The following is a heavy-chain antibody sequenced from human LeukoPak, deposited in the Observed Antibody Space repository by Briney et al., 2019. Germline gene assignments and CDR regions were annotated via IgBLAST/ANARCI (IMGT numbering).Heavy chain of an antibody. CDR1: GFTFSSHW. J-gene: IGHJ4*02. V-gene: IGHV3-74*01. CDR2: IKGDGSTT. CDR3: VSWNYGFN. Sequence: GGSLRLSCAASGFTFSSHWMHWVRHAPGEGLLWVSGIKGDGSTTIYADSVKGRFTISRDNAKNTLYLQMNSLRAEDTAVYYCVSWNYGFNWGQGTLVTVSS. D-gene: IGHD3-3*01.